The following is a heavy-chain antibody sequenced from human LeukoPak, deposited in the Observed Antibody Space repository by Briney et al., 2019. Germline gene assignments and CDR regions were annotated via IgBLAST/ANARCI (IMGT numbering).Heavy chain of an antibody. V-gene: IGHV4-4*07. Sequence: SETLSLTCTVSGGSISSYYWSWIRQPAGKGLEWIGRIYTSGSTNYNPSLKSRVTMSVDTSKNQFSLKLSSVTAADTAVYYCARVETDTVVVPAAITRFWFDPWGQGTLVTVSS. CDR3: ARVETDTVVVPAAITRFWFDP. J-gene: IGHJ5*02. CDR2: IYTSGST. D-gene: IGHD2-2*01. CDR1: GGSISSYY.